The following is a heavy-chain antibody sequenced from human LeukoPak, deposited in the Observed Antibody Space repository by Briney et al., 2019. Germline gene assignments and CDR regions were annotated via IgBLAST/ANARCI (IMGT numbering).Heavy chain of an antibody. Sequence: GGSLRLSCAASGFTFSSYWMHWVRQAPGKGLVWVSRINSDGSSTSYADSVKGRFTISRDNAKNMLYLQMNSLRAEDTAVYYCAREGPYCSSTSCYYYYGMDVWGQGTTVTVSS. CDR1: GFTFSSYW. CDR3: AREGPYCSSTSCYYYYGMDV. CDR2: INSDGSST. V-gene: IGHV3-74*01. J-gene: IGHJ6*02. D-gene: IGHD2-2*01.